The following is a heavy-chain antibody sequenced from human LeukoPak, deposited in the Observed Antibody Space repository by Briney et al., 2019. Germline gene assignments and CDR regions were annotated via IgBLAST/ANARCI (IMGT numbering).Heavy chain of an antibody. CDR2: IDPTDSYT. CDR1: GYSFTSYW. Sequence: GESLKISCKGSGYSFTSYWIGWVRQMPGKGLQWMGRIDPTDSYTNYSPSFQGHVTISADKSISTAYLQWSTLKASDTATYYCARRRGDGYNSPFDYWGQGTLVTVPS. D-gene: IGHD5-24*01. J-gene: IGHJ4*02. V-gene: IGHV5-10-1*01. CDR3: ARRRGDGYNSPFDY.